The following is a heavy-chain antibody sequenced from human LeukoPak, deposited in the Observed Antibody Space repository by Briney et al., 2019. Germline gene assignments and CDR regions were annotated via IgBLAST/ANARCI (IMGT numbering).Heavy chain of an antibody. CDR3: ARNRDYDFWSGYPNPHYFDY. Sequence: PSETLSLTCTVSGGSISSYYWSWVRQPPGQGLEWIGYIYYSGSTNYNPSLKSRVTISVDTSKNQFCLKLSSVTAADTAVYYCARNRDYDFWSGYPNPHYFDYWGQGTLVTVSS. CDR2: IYYSGST. J-gene: IGHJ4*02. V-gene: IGHV4-59*01. D-gene: IGHD3-3*01. CDR1: GGSISSYY.